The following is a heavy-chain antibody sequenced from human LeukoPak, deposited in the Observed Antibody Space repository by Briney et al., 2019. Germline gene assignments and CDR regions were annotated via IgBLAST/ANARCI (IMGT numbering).Heavy chain of an antibody. D-gene: IGHD1-1*01. CDR3: ARAGLTTLTHYYYYYMDV. V-gene: IGHV1-8*01. CDR2: MNPNSGNT. CDR1: GYTFTSYD. Sequence: ASVTVSFKASGYTFTSYDINWVRQAAGQGLEWMGWMNPNSGNTGYAQKFQGRVTMTRNTSISTAYMELSSLRSEDTAVYYCARAGLTTLTHYYYYYMDVWGKGTTVTVSS. J-gene: IGHJ6*03.